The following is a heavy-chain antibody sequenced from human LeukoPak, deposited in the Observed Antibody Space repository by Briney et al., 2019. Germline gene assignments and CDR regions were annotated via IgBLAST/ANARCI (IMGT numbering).Heavy chain of an antibody. CDR1: GESMSGFY. D-gene: IGHD1-26*01. CDR3: ATDGNFEL. V-gene: IGHV4-59*12. CDR2: MHYTGST. J-gene: IGHJ2*01. Sequence: KPSETLSLTCTVSGESMSGFYWNWIRQPPGKGLEWIGYMHYTGSTNYNPSLKSRATISIDTSKKQFSLKLSSVTASDTAVYYCATDGNFELWGRGTLVTVSS.